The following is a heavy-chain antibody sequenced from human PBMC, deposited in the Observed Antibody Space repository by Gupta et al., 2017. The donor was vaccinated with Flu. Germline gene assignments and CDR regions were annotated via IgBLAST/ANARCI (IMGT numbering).Heavy chain of an antibody. J-gene: IGHJ6*02. CDR1: GLKFSSHA. D-gene: IGHD6-19*01. CDR2: ITVRGGNT. Sequence: EVELLQSGGGLVQPGGSLRLSCAASGLKFSSHAMSWVRQAPGKGLQWVSGITVRGGNTYYADSVKGRFTISRDNTRNTLFLQMNSLXAXDTALYXCAKEALDSGWYNDGMDVWGQGTTV. CDR3: AKEALDSGWYNDGMDV. V-gene: IGHV3-23*01.